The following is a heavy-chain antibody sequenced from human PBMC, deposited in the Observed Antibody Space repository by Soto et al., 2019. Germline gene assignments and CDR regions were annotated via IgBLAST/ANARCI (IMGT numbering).Heavy chain of an antibody. Sequence: ASVKVSCKASGYTFTGYYMHWVRQAPGQGLEWMGWINPNSGGTNYAQKFQGWVTMTRDTSISTAYMELSRLRSDDTAVYYCARESKDIVVVPAARYCYYYGMDVWGQGATVTVSS. D-gene: IGHD2-2*01. CDR2: INPNSGGT. CDR3: ARESKDIVVVPAARYCYYYGMDV. CDR1: GYTFTGYY. V-gene: IGHV1-2*04. J-gene: IGHJ6*02.